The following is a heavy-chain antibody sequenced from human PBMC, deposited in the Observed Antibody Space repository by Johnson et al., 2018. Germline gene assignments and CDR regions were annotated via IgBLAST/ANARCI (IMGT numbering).Heavy chain of an antibody. V-gene: IGHV3-20*04. J-gene: IGHJ6*03. Sequence: EVQLLESGGGAVRPGGSLRLSCAASGFNFDDYGMSWVRQTPGKGLEWVSTVRWHGASTGYADSVKGRFTISRDNARNSLHLQMNSLSGEDTAFFFCSTDPWSLRCLLCLRLYPPYYMDVWGTGTTATVSS. CDR1: GFNFDDYG. CDR3: STDPWSLRCLLCLRLYPPYYMDV. D-gene: IGHD3-3*01. CDR2: VRWHGAST.